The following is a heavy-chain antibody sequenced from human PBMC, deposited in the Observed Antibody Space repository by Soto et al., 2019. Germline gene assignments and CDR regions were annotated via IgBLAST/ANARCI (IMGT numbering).Heavy chain of an antibody. CDR1: GGSVTSYH. CDR3: ARGMPAGFSKYFDP. J-gene: IGHJ5*02. CDR2: TAYTGST. D-gene: IGHD4-4*01. Sequence: SETLSLTCVVSGGSVTSYHWSWIQQFPGLGLGWIAYTAYTGSTNYNPSLKNRVSISLETTKLLPSLKLTSMTAADTAVYYWARGMPAGFSKYFDPRGQGTLV. V-gene: IGHV4-59*02.